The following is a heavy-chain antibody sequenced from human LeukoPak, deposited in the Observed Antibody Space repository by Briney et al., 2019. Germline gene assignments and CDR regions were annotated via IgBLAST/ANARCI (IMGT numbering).Heavy chain of an antibody. D-gene: IGHD3/OR15-3a*01. CDR1: GDSLSHNY. V-gene: IGHV4-59*08. J-gene: IGHJ4*02. Sequence: PSETLSLTCTVSGDSLSHNYWSWIRQSPGKGLEWIAFVHYTGTTHYNPPLRSRVTISMDTSKNQYSLRLRSVTAEDTAVYYCARQGGAFGPLDFWGLGTLVTVSS. CDR3: ARQGGAFGPLDF. CDR2: VHYTGTT.